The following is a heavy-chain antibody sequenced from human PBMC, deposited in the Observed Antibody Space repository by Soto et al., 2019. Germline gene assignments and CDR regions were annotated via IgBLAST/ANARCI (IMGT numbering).Heavy chain of an antibody. J-gene: IGHJ6*02. D-gene: IGHD1-26*01. CDR3: ARDRGNGYYGQDTWGMDV. V-gene: IGHV3-7*05. CDR2: IDQDGTEN. CDR1: GFSISRYW. Sequence: DVQLVESGGGLVQPGGSLRVSCGASGFSISRYWMSWVRRAPGKGLEWVGNIDQDGTENFYAGSVRGRFTISRDNAMNSLYLQVDSLTAEDTAVYFCARDRGNGYYGQDTWGMDVRGQGTTVTVSS.